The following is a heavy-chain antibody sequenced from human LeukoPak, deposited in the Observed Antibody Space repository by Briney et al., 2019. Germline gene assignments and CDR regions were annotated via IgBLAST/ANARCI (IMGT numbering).Heavy chain of an antibody. Sequence: GGSLRLSCAASGFTFSDYSMNWVRQAPGKGLEWVSYISTSGNYIYYADSVKGRFTISGDNAKNSLYLQMNSLRAEDTAVYYCSRGSYNSGGTSDYWGQGNLVTVSS. CDR1: GFTFSDYS. CDR3: SRGSYNSGGTSDY. J-gene: IGHJ4*02. D-gene: IGHD2-15*01. CDR2: ISTSGNYI. V-gene: IGHV3-21*01.